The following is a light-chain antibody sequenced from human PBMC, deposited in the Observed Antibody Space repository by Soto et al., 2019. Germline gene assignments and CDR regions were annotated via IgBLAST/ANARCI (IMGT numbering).Light chain of an antibody. CDR1: HTISSSY. CDR2: ATS. J-gene: IGKJ4*01. CDR3: QQYVTSPLT. Sequence: EIVLTLSPGTLSLSPGERATLSCRASHTISSSYLAWYQQKPGQAPRLLIYATSGRATGIPDRFSASGSGTDFTLAISRLEPEDFAVYYCQQYVTSPLTLGGGTKVDIK. V-gene: IGKV3-20*01.